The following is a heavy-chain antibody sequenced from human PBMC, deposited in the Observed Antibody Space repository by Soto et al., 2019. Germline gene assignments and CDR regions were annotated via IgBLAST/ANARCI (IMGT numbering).Heavy chain of an antibody. D-gene: IGHD4-17*01. J-gene: IGHJ4*02. V-gene: IGHV1-69*13. CDR2: FIPNFGTA. CDR1: GYTLTELS. CDR3: ARTVTRIFDY. Sequence: SVKVSCKVSGYTLTELSMHWVRQAPGKGLEWMGGFIPNFGTANYAQKFQGRVTITADESTSTAYMELSSLRSEDTAVYYCARTVTRIFDYWGQGTLVTVSS.